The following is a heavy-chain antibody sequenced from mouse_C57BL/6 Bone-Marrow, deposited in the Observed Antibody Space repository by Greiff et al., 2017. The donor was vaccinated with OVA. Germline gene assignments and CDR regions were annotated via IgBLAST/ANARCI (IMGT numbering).Heavy chain of an antibody. V-gene: IGHV1-26*01. CDR3: ARGEITTVY. Sequence: VQLQQSGPELVKPGASVKISCKASGYTFTDYYMNWVKQSHGKSLEWIGDINPNNGGTSYNQKFKGKATLTVDKSSSTAYMELRSLTSEDSAVYYCARGEITTVYWGQGTLVTVSA. D-gene: IGHD1-1*01. CDR1: GYTFTDYY. CDR2: INPNNGGT. J-gene: IGHJ3*01.